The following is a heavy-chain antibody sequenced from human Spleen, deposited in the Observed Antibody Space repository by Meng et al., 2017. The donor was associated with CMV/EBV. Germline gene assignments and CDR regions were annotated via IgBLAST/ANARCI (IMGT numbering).Heavy chain of an antibody. CDR1: GGSFSGYY. J-gene: IGHJ5*02. Sequence: QVELQQWGAGPLKPSETLSLTCAVYGGSFSGYYWSWIRQPPGKGLEWIGEINHSGSTNYNPSLKSRVTISVDTSKNQFSLKLSSVTAADTAVYYCARAPIVVVPAANWFDPWGQGTLVTVSS. D-gene: IGHD2-2*01. V-gene: IGHV4-34*01. CDR2: INHSGST. CDR3: ARAPIVVVPAANWFDP.